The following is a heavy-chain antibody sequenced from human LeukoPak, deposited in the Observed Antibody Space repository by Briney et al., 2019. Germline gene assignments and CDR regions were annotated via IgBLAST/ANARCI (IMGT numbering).Heavy chain of an antibody. J-gene: IGHJ5*02. V-gene: IGHV1-69*05. CDR2: IIPIFGTA. CDR1: GGTFSSCA. D-gene: IGHD6-6*01. CDR3: ARGSSSSSNWFDP. Sequence: GASVKVSCKASGGTFSSCAISWVRQAPGQGLEWMGGIIPIFGTANYAQKFQGRVTITTDESTSTAYMELSSLRSEDTAVYYCARGSSSSSNWFDPWGQGTLVTVSS.